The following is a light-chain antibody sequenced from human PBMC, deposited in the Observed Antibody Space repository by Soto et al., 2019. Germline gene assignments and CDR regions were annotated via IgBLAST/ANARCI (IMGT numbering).Light chain of an antibody. V-gene: IGLV1-44*01. J-gene: IGLJ3*02. CDR3: ASWDESLNAWV. CDR2: NDH. Sequence: QSVLTQRPSASGTPGQYVTISCSGSSSNIGTNTVHWYQQLPGTAPRLLIYNDHQRPSGVPDRLSASKSGTSASLALTEVQSEDEGDYYCASWDESLNAWVFGGGTKLTVL. CDR1: SSNIGTNT.